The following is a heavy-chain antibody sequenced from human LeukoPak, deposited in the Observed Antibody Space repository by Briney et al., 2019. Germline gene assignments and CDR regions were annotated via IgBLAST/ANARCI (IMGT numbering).Heavy chain of an antibody. CDR2: IYYSGTT. Sequence: PSETLSLTCTFSGDSIRSYYWSWIRQPPGKGLEWLGYIYYSGTTNYNPSLKSRLTMSLDTSKKQLSLRLTSVTAADTAVYYCARHLRSFPDRWGQGTLVTVSS. V-gene: IGHV4-59*08. D-gene: IGHD3-3*02. J-gene: IGHJ5*02. CDR3: ARHLRSFPDR. CDR1: GDSIRSYY.